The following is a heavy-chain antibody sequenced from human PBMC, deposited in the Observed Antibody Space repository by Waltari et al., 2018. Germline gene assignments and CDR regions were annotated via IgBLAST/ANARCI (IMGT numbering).Heavy chain of an antibody. J-gene: IGHJ4*02. V-gene: IGHV1-2*02. CDR3: ARWGRDYGDYGY. D-gene: IGHD4-17*01. CDR1: GYTFTGYY. CDR2: INPNSGGT. Sequence: QVQLVQSGAEVKKPGASVKVSCKASGYTFTGYYMHWVRQAPGQGLEWMGWINPNSGGTNYAKKFQGRVTITRDTSISTAYMELSRLRSDDTAVYYCARWGRDYGDYGYWGQGTLVTVSS.